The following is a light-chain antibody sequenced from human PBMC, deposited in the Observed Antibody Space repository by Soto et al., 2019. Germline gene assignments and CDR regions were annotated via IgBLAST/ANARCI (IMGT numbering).Light chain of an antibody. V-gene: IGLV2-14*01. J-gene: IGLJ3*02. CDR2: EVT. CDR3: QSFDSSLSNSWV. CDR1: SSDIGAYNY. Sequence: QSALTQPASVSGSPGQSITISCTGTSSDIGAYNYVSWYQQHPGKAPKLLIYEVTNRPSGVSDRFSGSKSGNTASLTISGLQAEDEANYYCQSFDSSLSNSWVFGGGTKVTVL.